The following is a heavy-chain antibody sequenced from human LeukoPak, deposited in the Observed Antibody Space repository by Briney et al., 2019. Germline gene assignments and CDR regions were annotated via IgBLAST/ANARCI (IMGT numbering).Heavy chain of an antibody. CDR1: GSTFTSYW. V-gene: IGHV5-51*01. D-gene: IGHD3-10*01. CDR3: ARLGGDTYYFGSASYPNWYFDL. J-gene: IGHJ2*01. CDR2: IYPDDSDT. Sequence: PGASLQISCQASGSTFTSYWIGWVRPLPGKGLECMGIIYPDDSDTTYSPSFQGQVTISADKSFSTAYLQWSSLKASDTAIYYCARLGGDTYYFGSASYPNWYFDLWGRGTLVTVSS.